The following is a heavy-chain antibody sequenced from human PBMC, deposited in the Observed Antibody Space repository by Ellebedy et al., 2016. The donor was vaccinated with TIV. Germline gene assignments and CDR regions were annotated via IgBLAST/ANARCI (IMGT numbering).Heavy chain of an antibody. J-gene: IGHJ5*02. CDR1: GYTFTSYA. D-gene: IGHD1-26*01. CDR3: ARSLRGSYYGDWFEP. CDR2: INTNTGNP. V-gene: IGHV7-4-1*01. Sequence: AASVTVSCKASGYTFTSYAMNWVRQAPGQGLDWMGWINTNTGNPTYAQGFTGRFVFSLDTSVSTAYLQIRSLKAEDTAVYYCARSLRGSYYGDWFEPWGQGTLVTVSS.